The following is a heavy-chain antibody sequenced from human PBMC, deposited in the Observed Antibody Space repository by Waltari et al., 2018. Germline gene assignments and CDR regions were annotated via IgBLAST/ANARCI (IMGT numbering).Heavy chain of an antibody. D-gene: IGHD6-6*01. CDR1: GGSFSGYY. CDR3: ARTRYSSSSPLDY. J-gene: IGHJ4*02. V-gene: IGHV4-34*01. CDR2: INHSGST. Sequence: QVQLQQWGAGLLKPSETLSLTCAVYGGSFSGYYWSWIRQPPGKGLEGIGEINHSGSTNYNPSLKSRVTISVDTSKNQFSLKLSSVTAADTAVYYCARTRYSSSSPLDYWGQGTLVTVSS.